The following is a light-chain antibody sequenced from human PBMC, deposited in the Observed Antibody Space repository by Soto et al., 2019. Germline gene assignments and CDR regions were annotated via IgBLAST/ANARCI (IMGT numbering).Light chain of an antibody. V-gene: IGKV1-39*01. J-gene: IGKJ1*01. CDR3: QQSFASSWT. CDR2: GTS. CDR1: QAIGNS. Sequence: DIQMTQSPSSLSASVGDRVTITCRTSQAIGNSVNWYQQKPGKAPNLLVYGTSTLQSEVPSRFSGSGSGTDFTLTISSAQREDFATYYCQQSFASSWTFGQGTKVEIK.